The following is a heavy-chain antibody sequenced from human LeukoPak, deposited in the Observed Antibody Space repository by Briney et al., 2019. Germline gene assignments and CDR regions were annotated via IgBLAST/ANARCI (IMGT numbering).Heavy chain of an antibody. CDR3: ASKGGYSSSWYGDYFDY. J-gene: IGHJ4*02. V-gene: IGHV1-69*05. D-gene: IGHD6-13*01. CDR1: GGTFSSYA. CDR2: IIPIFGTA. Sequence: SVKVSCKASGGTFSSYAISWVRQAPGQGLEWMGRIIPIFGTANYAQKFQGRVTITTDESTSTAYMELSSLRSEDTAVYYCASKGGYSSSWYGDYFDYWGQGTLVTVTS.